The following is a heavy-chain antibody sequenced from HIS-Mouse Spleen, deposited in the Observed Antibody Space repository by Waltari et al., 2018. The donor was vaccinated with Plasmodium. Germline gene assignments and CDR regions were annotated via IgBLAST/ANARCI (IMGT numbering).Heavy chain of an antibody. CDR3: ARVLGYKAAAGTFVEYFQH. CDR1: GYTFTGYY. CDR2: INPNSGGT. Sequence: QVQLVQSGAEVKKPGASVKVSCKASGYTFTGYYTPLVRPAPGQGLEWMGWINPNSGGTNYAQKFQGRVTMTRDTSISTAYMELSRLRSDDTAVYYCARVLGYKAAAGTFVEYFQHWGQGTLVTVSS. J-gene: IGHJ1*01. D-gene: IGHD6-13*01. V-gene: IGHV1-2*02.